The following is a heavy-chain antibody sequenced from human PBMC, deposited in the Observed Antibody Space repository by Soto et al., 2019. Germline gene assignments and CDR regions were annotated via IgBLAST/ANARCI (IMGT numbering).Heavy chain of an antibody. CDR2: VIPIFGTA. D-gene: IGHD6-13*01. CDR1: GGTFNRHS. CDR3: ARIIAAAIIPSFDT. Sequence: GASVKVSCKTSGGTFNRHSITWVRQAPGQGLEWMGAVIPIFGTANYAQKFQGRVTMTADISTSTAYMELRSLRSDDTAVYYCARIIAAAIIPSFDTWGQGTLVTVSS. J-gene: IGHJ5*02. V-gene: IGHV1-69*06.